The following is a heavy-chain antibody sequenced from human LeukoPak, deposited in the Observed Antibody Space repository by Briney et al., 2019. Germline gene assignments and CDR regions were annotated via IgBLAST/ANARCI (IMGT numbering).Heavy chain of an antibody. CDR1: GYTFTGYY. D-gene: IGHD3-9*01. Sequence: ASVKVSCKASGYTFTGYYMHWVRQAPGQGLEWMGWINPNSGGTNYAQKFQGRVTMTRDTSISTAYIELSRLRSDDTAVYYCARESDILTGAKPFYGMDVWGQGTTVTVSS. V-gene: IGHV1-2*02. J-gene: IGHJ6*02. CDR2: INPNSGGT. CDR3: ARESDILTGAKPFYGMDV.